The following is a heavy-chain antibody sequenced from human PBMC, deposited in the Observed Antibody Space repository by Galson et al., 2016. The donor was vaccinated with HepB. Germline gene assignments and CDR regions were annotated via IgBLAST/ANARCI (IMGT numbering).Heavy chain of an antibody. V-gene: IGHV3-7*01. J-gene: IGHJ6*02. CDR2: IKEDGSEK. CDR3: ARLWSSAPGSVYDYYGMDA. D-gene: IGHD6-13*01. Sequence: SLRLSCAASGFIFNSYWMSWVRQAPGKGLEWVANIKEDGSEKYYVDSVKGRFTISRDNAKNSLDLQMNSLSPEDTAVYYCARLWSSAPGSVYDYYGMDAWGQGTTVTVSS. CDR1: GFIFNSYW.